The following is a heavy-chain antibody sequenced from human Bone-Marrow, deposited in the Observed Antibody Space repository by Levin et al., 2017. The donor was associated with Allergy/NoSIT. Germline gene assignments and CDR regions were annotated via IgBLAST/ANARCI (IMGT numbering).Heavy chain of an antibody. J-gene: IGHJ4*02. CDR2: ISWSGGTV. CDR1: GFTFNDHA. Sequence: SLKISCAVSGFTFNDHAMHWVRQAPGKGLEWVSSISWSGGTVLYADSVKGRLTISRDNSANSLYLQMHSLRADDTALYYCARDGSYDNSGYGNDFDYWGQGTLGTVSA. CDR3: ARDGSYDNSGYGNDFDY. V-gene: IGHV3-9*01. D-gene: IGHD3-22*01.